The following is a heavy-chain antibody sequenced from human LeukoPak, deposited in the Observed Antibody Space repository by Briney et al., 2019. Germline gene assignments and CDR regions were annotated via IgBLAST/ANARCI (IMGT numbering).Heavy chain of an antibody. V-gene: IGHV3-53*04. D-gene: IGHD3-10*01. Sequence: GGSLRPSCAASGFTVSSNYMSWVRQAPGKGLEWVSVIYSSGSTYYADSEKGRFTISRHNSKNTLYLQMNSLRAEDTAVYYCARDRGTMVRGVIIPLNYFDYWGQGTLVTVSS. CDR2: IYSSGST. CDR1: GFTVSSNY. J-gene: IGHJ4*02. CDR3: ARDRGTMVRGVIIPLNYFDY.